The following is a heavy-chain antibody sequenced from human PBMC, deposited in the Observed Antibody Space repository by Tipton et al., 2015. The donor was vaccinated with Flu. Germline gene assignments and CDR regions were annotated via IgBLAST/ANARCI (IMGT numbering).Heavy chain of an antibody. J-gene: IGHJ3*02. Sequence: SLRLSCAAPGLTFSYFGMNWVRLAPGKGLEWVSFISSSGSHTYYADSVRGRFTVSSDDAKSSLYLQMNSLRAEDTAVYFCAREWSDYYDSVEGDAFDIWGQGTMVTVSS. CDR2: ISSSGSHT. V-gene: IGHV3-21*01. D-gene: IGHD3-16*01. CDR1: GLTFSYFG. CDR3: AREWSDYYDSVEGDAFDI.